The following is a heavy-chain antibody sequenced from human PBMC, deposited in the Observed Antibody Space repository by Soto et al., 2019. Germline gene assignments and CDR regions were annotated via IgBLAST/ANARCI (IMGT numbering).Heavy chain of an antibody. CDR1: GGSISNGDCY. CDR3: ARDPGTKTYGVDV. CDR2: IYYTGRT. J-gene: IGHJ6*02. D-gene: IGHD1-26*01. Sequence: QVQLQESGPGLVKPSQTLSLTCSVSGGSISNGDCYWSWIRQPPGKGLEWIGYIYYTGRTYYNPSLKSRFTISVDTSKNQFSLNLRSVTAADTAVYYCARDPGTKTYGVDVWGQGTTVTVSS. V-gene: IGHV4-30-4*01.